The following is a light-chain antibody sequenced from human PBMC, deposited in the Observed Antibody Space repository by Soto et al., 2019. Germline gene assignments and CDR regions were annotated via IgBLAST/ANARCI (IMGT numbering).Light chain of an antibody. CDR1: QSVLYSSNNNNF. Sequence: DIVMTQSPDSLAVSLGERATINCKSSQSVLYSSNNNNFLAWYQQRPGQPPKLLIYWASTRESGVPDRLSGSGSGTDFTLTISSLQAEDVAVYYCQQYYSTPYTFGQGTKLEIK. CDR2: WAS. V-gene: IGKV4-1*01. CDR3: QQYYSTPYT. J-gene: IGKJ2*01.